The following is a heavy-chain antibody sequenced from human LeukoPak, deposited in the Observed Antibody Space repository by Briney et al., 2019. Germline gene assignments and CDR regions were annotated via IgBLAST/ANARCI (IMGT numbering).Heavy chain of an antibody. CDR3: ARATIEYSSSSGGYYFDY. CDR2: MNPNSGNT. D-gene: IGHD6-6*01. V-gene: IGHV1-8*01. J-gene: IGHJ4*02. CDR1: GYTFTSYD. Sequence: ASVKVSCKASGYTFTSYDINWVRQATGQRLEWMGWMNPNSGNTGYAQKFQGRVTMTRNTSISTAYMELSSLRSEDTAVYYCARATIEYSSSSGGYYFDYWGQGTLVTVSS.